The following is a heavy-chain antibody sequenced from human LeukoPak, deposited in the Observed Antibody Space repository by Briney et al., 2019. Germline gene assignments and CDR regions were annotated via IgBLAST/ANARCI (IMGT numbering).Heavy chain of an antibody. Sequence: ASVTVSCKASGGTFSSYAISWVRQAPGQGLEWMGWISAYNGNTNYAQKLQGRVTMTTDTSTSTAYMELRSLRSDDTAVYFCAKARIAAAGTGAFDVWGQGTMITVSS. J-gene: IGHJ3*01. CDR2: ISAYNGNT. V-gene: IGHV1-18*01. CDR1: GGTFSSYA. D-gene: IGHD6-13*01. CDR3: AKARIAAAGTGAFDV.